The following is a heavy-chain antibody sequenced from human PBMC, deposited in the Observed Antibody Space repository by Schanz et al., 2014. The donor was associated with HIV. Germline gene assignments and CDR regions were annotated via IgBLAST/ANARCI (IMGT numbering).Heavy chain of an antibody. CDR3: ARVANWDYYGMDV. J-gene: IGHJ6*02. Sequence: QVQLVESGGGVVQPGRSLRLSCTASGFTFSRDGMNWVRQAPGKGRECVAVISYDGSNEYYADSVKGRFTISRDNSKNTLFLQMNSLRGEDTAVYYCARVANWDYYGMDVWGRGTTVTVSS. CDR2: ISYDGSNE. CDR1: GFTFSRDG. V-gene: IGHV3-30*03. D-gene: IGHD3-16*01.